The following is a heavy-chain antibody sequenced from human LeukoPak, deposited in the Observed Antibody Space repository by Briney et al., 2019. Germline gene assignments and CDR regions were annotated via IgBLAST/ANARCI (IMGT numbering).Heavy chain of an antibody. V-gene: IGHV4-34*01. CDR3: ARAPAACTSPYYFDY. Sequence: SETLSLTCAVYGGSFSGYYWSWIRQPPGKGLEWIGEINHSGSTNYNPSLKSRVTISVDTSKNQFSLKLSSVTAADTAVYYCARAPAACTSPYYFDYWGQGTLVTVSS. D-gene: IGHD6-13*01. CDR2: INHSGST. CDR1: GGSFSGYY. J-gene: IGHJ4*02.